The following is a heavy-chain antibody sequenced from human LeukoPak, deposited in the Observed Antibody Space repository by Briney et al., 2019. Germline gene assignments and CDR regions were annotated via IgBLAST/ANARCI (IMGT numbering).Heavy chain of an antibody. CDR1: GFTFSSYS. J-gene: IGHJ4*02. CDR2: INPDGNRK. Sequence: GGSLRLSCVASGFTFSSYSFNWVRQAPGKGLEWVASINPDGNRKYSADSVKGRFTISRDNAENSLYLQMNSLRVEDTAFYYCARDLAYSRLDYWGQGMLVTVSS. CDR3: ARDLAYSRLDY. D-gene: IGHD5-18*01. V-gene: IGHV3-7*01.